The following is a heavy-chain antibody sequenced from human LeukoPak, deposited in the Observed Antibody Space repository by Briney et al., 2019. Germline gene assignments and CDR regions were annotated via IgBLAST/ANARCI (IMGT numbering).Heavy chain of an antibody. CDR1: GFMFSSNW. CDR2: IKEDGTET. J-gene: IGHJ4*02. V-gene: IGHV3-7*03. Sequence: GGSLRLSCAASGFMFSSNWMSWVRLAPGKGLEWVANIKEDGTETYYVDSVKGRFTISRDSAKNSLYLQMNSLRVEDTAVYYCAKEGRSLQTYWGQGTLVTVSS. D-gene: IGHD5-24*01. CDR3: AKEGRSLQTY.